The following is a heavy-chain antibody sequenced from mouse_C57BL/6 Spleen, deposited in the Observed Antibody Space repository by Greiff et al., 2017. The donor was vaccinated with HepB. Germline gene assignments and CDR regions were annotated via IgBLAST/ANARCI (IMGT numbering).Heavy chain of an antibody. D-gene: IGHD1-2*01. V-gene: IGHV1-26*01. CDR3: ASLDYYGFMDY. CDR2: INPNNGGT. Sequence: VQLQQSGPELVKPGASVKISCKASGYTFTDYYMNWVKQSHGKSLEWIGDINPNNGGTSYNQKFKGKATLTVDKSSSTAYMELRSLTSEDSAVYYCASLDYYGFMDYWGQGTSVTVSS. CDR1: GYTFTDYY. J-gene: IGHJ4*01.